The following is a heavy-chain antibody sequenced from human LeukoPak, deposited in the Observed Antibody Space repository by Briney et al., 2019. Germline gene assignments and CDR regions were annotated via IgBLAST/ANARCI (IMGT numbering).Heavy chain of an antibody. D-gene: IGHD5-18*01. CDR2: ISSSGSTI. Sequence: GGSLRLSCAASGFTFSSYAMSWVRQAPGKGLEWVSYISSSGSTIYYADSVKGRFTISRDNAKNSLYLQMNSLRAEDTAVYYCASRYSYALDYWGQGTLVTVSS. CDR1: GFTFSSYA. J-gene: IGHJ4*02. V-gene: IGHV3-48*04. CDR3: ASRYSYALDY.